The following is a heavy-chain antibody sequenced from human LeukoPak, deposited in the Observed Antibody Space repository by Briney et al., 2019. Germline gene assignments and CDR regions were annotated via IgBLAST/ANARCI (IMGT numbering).Heavy chain of an antibody. V-gene: IGHV3-23*01. D-gene: IGHD4-17*01. CDR1: GNTFSSHA. CDR2: ISGTGGRI. J-gene: IGHJ2*01. CDR3: AKDRYGDSGGYFDL. Sequence: ASLRLFCAPSGNTFSSHAMSWVRQAPGKGLEWVSAISGTGGRIYYGDSVKGRFTISRDNSKNTLYLQMNSLRAEDTAIYYCAKDRYGDSGGYFDLWGRGTLVTVSS.